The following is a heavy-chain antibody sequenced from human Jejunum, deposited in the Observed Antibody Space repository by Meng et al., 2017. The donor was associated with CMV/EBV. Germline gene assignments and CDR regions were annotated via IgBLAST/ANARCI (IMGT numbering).Heavy chain of an antibody. CDR3: AREGTGGSGYQLNY. V-gene: IGHV3-53*01. CDR1: GFKVGYNY. Sequence: VQLGGSGGGLIQPGGSLRLSCAASGFKVGYNYMSWVRQAPGRGLEYVAFIHSAGTTYYADFVKGQFTISRDESKNTLYLQLNSLRADDTGVYYCAREGTGGSGYQLNYWGQGTLVTVSS. D-gene: IGHD3-10*01. J-gene: IGHJ4*02. CDR2: IHSAGTT.